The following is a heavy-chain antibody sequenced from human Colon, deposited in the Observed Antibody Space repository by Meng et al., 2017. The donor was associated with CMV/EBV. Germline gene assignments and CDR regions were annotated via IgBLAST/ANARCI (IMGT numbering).Heavy chain of an antibody. CDR1: GFIFSGYS. V-gene: IGHV3-21*01. Sequence: SCAASGFIFSGYSVSWVRQAPGKGLEWVSFISSSGSFIYYADSVKGRFIISRDNVRNSVSLQMNSLRAEDTAVYYCARGRDCSGGSCIFDLWGQGALVTVSS. J-gene: IGHJ4*02. CDR3: ARGRDCSGGSCIFDL. D-gene: IGHD2-15*01. CDR2: ISSSGSFI.